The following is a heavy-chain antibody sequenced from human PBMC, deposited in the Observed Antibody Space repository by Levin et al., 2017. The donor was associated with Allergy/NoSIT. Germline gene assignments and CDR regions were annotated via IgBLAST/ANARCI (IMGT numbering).Heavy chain of an antibody. Sequence: ASVKVSCKTSGYTFTDYYIHWVRQAPGQGLEWMGWINPNRANTNYAQNFKGRVSMTRDTSTLTAYMELKRLTSDDSAVYYCARETRVVDTFGPWTFDPWGQGTLVTVSS. V-gene: IGHV1-2*02. J-gene: IGHJ5*02. CDR3: ARETRVVDTFGPWTFDP. CDR2: INPNRANT. CDR1: GYTFTDYY. D-gene: IGHD2-15*01.